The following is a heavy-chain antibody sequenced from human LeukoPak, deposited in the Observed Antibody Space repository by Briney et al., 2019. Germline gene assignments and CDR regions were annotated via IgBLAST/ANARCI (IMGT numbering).Heavy chain of an antibody. Sequence: SETLSLTCTVSGGSISSRAYYWGWIRQPPGKGLEWIGSIYYTGATYSSPSLKSRLTISLDTSENHFSLTLRSVTTADTAVYYCAKVSGWQYTHGYFDYWGQGALVTVSS. CDR2: IYYTGAT. J-gene: IGHJ4*02. CDR1: GGSISSRAYY. D-gene: IGHD6-25*01. CDR3: AKVSGWQYTHGYFDY. V-gene: IGHV4-39*02.